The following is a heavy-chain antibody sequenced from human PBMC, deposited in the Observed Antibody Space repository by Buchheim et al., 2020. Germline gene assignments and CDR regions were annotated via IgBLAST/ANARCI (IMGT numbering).Heavy chain of an antibody. D-gene: IGHD2-15*01. V-gene: IGHV4-4*02. CDR1: GGSISRSNW. J-gene: IGHJ4*02. CDR3: ASPGADCSGGSCSNPSTGFDY. CDR2: IYHSGST. Sequence: QVQLQESGPGLVKPSGTLSLTCAVSGGSISRSNWWSWVRQPPGKGLEWTGEIYHSGSTNYNPSLKSRVTISVDKSKNQFSPKLSSVTAADTAVYYCASPGADCSGGSCSNPSTGFDYWGQGTL.